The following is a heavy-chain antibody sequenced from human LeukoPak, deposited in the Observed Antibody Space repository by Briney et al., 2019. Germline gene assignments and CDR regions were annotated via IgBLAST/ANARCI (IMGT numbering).Heavy chain of an antibody. Sequence: ASVKVSCKASGYTFTSYYMHWVRQAPGQGLEWMGIINPSGGSTSYAQKFQGRVTMTRDMSTSTVYMELSSLRSDDTAVYYCARDGGSSWLVDYWGQGTVVTVSS. D-gene: IGHD6-13*01. CDR3: ARDGGSSWLVDY. V-gene: IGHV1-46*01. CDR2: INPSGGST. CDR1: GYTFTSYY. J-gene: IGHJ4*02.